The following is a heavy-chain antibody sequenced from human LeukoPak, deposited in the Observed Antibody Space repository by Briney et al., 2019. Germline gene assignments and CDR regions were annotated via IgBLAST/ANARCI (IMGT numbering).Heavy chain of an antibody. CDR2: IHHTGTP. CDR1: GFTFTDYA. J-gene: IGHJ4*02. D-gene: IGHD7-27*01. Sequence: GSLRLSCAASGFTFTDYAMSWVRQPPGKGLEWIASIHHTGTPYYNPSLKSRVTISVDTSKNQFSLQFSSVIAADTAVYYCMRHASGEPPRYWGQGTLVTASS. CDR3: MRHASGEPPRY. V-gene: IGHV4-38-2*01.